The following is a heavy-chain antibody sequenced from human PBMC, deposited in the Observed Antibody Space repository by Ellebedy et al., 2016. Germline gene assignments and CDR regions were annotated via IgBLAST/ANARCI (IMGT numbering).Heavy chain of an antibody. J-gene: IGHJ4*02. V-gene: IGHV3-23*01. CDR1: GFTFSNYR. D-gene: IGHD6-13*01. Sequence: GGSLRLXXAASGFTFSNYRMSWVRQAPGKGLEWVSAISGTTTAYADSVRGRFTISRDNSKNTMYLQMNNLRPEDTAVYYCAKTGSSSWWDYWGQGTLVTVSS. CDR3: AKTGSSSWWDY. CDR2: ISGTTT.